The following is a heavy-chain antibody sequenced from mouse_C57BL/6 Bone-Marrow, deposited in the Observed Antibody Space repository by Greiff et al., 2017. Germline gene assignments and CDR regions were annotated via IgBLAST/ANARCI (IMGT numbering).Heavy chain of an antibody. V-gene: IGHV1-15*01. J-gene: IGHJ2*01. CDR2: IDPETGGT. CDR1: GYTFTDYE. Sequence: VQLQESGAELVRPGASVTLSCKASGYTFTDYEMHWVKQTPVHGLEWIGAIDPETGGTAYNQKFKGKAILTADKSSSTAYMELRSLTSEDSAVYYCTRSGNWDGKDFAYWGQGTTLTVSS. D-gene: IGHD4-1*01. CDR3: TRSGNWDGKDFAY.